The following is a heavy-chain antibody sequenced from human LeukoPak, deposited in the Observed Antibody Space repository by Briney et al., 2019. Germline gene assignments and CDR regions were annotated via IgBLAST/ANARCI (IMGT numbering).Heavy chain of an antibody. CDR2: IDPNSGGT. CDR3: ARGYYDSSDYEYFQH. J-gene: IGHJ1*01. D-gene: IGHD3-22*01. CDR1: GYTFTGYY. Sequence: ASVKVSCKASGYTFTGYYMHWVRQAPGQGLEWMGWIDPNSGGTNSAQKFQGRVTMTRDTSIITAYMELSRLRSDDTAVYFCARGYYDSSDYEYFQHWGQGTLVTVSS. V-gene: IGHV1-2*02.